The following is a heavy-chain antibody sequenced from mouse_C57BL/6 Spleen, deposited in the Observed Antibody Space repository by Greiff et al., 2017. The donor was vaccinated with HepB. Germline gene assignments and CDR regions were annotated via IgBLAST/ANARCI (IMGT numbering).Heavy chain of an antibody. CDR3: ARGDYYGSSYYFDY. V-gene: IGHV1-64*01. Sequence: QVQLQQPGAELVKPGASVKLSCKASGYTFTSYWMHWVKQRPGQGLEWIGMIHPNSGSTNYNEKFKSKATLTVDKSSSTAYMQLSSLNSEDSAVYYCARGDYYGSSYYFDYWGQGTTLTVSS. D-gene: IGHD1-1*01. J-gene: IGHJ2*01. CDR2: IHPNSGST. CDR1: GYTFTSYW.